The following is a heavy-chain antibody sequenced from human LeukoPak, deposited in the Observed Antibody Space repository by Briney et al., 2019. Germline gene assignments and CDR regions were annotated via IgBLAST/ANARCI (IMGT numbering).Heavy chain of an antibody. J-gene: IGHJ4*02. CDR2: ISYDGSDK. Sequence: PGGSLRLSCAASGFTFSRYGIHWVRQAPGKGLEWVAVISYDGSDKYYADSVKGRSTISRDNSKNTLYLQMNSLRAEDTAVYYCAKDSLADIDYWGQGTLVTVSS. CDR1: GFTFSRYG. D-gene: IGHD3-16*01. CDR3: AKDSLADIDY. V-gene: IGHV3-30*18.